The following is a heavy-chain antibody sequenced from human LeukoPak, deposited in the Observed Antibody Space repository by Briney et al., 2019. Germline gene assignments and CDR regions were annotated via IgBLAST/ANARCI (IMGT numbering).Heavy chain of an antibody. CDR2: INPGDSDT. J-gene: IGHJ5*02. CDR1: GYSFTSSW. D-gene: IGHD3-10*01. V-gene: IGHV5-51*01. CDR3: ARQPGAGWFDP. Sequence: GEPLKISCQASGYSFTSSWIGWARQMPGKGLEWMAIINPGDSDTRYSPSFQGQVTISADKSISTVYLQWGSLKASDTAMYYCARQPGAGWFDPWGQGTLVTVSS.